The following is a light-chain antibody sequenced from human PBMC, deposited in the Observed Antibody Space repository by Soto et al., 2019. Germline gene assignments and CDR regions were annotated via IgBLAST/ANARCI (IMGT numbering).Light chain of an antibody. V-gene: IGKV3D-20*02. CDR2: GAS. CDR1: QSVSNNY. J-gene: IGKJ5*01. Sequence: EIVLTQSPGTLSLSPGDRATLSCSASQSVSNNYLAWYQQKPGQAPRLLIYGASNRATGIPDRFSGSGSGTDFTLTISSLEPEDSAVYYCQQRHMWPITFGQGTRLEIK. CDR3: QQRHMWPIT.